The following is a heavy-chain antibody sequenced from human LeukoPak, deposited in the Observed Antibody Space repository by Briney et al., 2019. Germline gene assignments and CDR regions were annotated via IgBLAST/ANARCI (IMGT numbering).Heavy chain of an antibody. Sequence: SETLSLTCTVSGGSVTDYYWSWIRQSPGKGLEWIGYIYYTGTSYNPSLKSRVTISADTSKNQVSLKLTSMTAADTAVYYCATLYSGYDWAIDYWGQGTLVPVSS. J-gene: IGHJ4*02. CDR3: ATLYSGYDWAIDY. V-gene: IGHV4-59*02. CDR1: GGSVTDYY. D-gene: IGHD5-12*01. CDR2: IYYTGT.